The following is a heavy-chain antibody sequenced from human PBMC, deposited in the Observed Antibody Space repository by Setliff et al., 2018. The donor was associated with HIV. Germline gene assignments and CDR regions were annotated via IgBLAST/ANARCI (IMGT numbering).Heavy chain of an antibody. CDR1: GGSISSDY. Sequence: PSETLSLTCTVSGGSISSDYWSWIRQPPGKGMEWSGFIYDSGSTNYNPPLESRVTISVDTSKNQFSLKLSSVTAADTAVYYCARAIGIISLYYFDSWGQGTLVTVSS. CDR3: ARAIGIISLYYFDS. D-gene: IGHD3-10*01. CDR2: IYDSGST. J-gene: IGHJ4*02. V-gene: IGHV4-59*01.